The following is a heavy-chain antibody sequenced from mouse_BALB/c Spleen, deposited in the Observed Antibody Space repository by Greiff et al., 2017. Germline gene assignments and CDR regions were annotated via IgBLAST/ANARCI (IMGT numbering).Heavy chain of an antibody. J-gene: IGHJ3*01. V-gene: IGHV5-15*02. CDR2: ISNLAYSI. Sequence: EVKLVESGGGLVQPGGSRKLSCAASGFTFSDYGMAWVRQAPGKGPEWVAFISNLAYSIYYADTVTGRFTISRENAKNTLYLEMSSLRSEDTAMYYCARDQLDGGPWFAYWGQGTLVTVSA. CDR1: GFTFSDYG. D-gene: IGHD1-3*01. CDR3: ARDQLDGGPWFAY.